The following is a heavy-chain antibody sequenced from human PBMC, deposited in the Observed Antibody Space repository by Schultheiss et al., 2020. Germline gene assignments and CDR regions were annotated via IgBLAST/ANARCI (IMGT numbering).Heavy chain of an antibody. CDR2: IIPIFGTA. V-gene: IGHV1-69*06. Sequence: SVKVSCRASGYTFTYYYIHWVRQAPGQGLEWMGGIIPIFGTANYAQKFQGRVTITADKSTSTAYMELSSLRSDDTAVYYCASWVAPTDGMDVWGQGTTVTVSS. CDR3: ASWVAPTDGMDV. J-gene: IGHJ6*02. CDR1: GYTFTYYY. D-gene: IGHD4-17*01.